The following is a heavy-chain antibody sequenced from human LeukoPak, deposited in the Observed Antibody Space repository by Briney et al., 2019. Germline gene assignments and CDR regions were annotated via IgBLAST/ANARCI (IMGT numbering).Heavy chain of an antibody. CDR2: ISWNSCSI. V-gene: IGHV3-9*01. J-gene: IGHJ6*03. Sequence: PGGSLRLSRAAPGFTFDDYAMYWVWQALGKGLEWVSGISWNSCSIGYADSVKGRFTISRDNAKNSLYLQMNSLRAEDTALYYCAKAHYYYYYMDVWGKGTTVTVSS. CDR1: GFTFDDYA. CDR3: AKAHYYYYYMDV.